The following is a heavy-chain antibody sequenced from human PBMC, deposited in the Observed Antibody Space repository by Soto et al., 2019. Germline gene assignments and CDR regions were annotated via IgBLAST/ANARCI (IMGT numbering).Heavy chain of an antibody. CDR3: ARLRYSSLTDY. CDR2: IYYSGST. Sequence: SETLSLTCTVSGGSISSSSYYWGWIRQPPGKGLEWIGSIYYSGSTYYNPSLKSRVTISVDTSKNQFSLKLSSVTAADTAVYYCARLRYSSLTDYWGQGTLVTVSS. D-gene: IGHD5-18*01. J-gene: IGHJ4*02. CDR1: GGSISSSSYY. V-gene: IGHV4-39*01.